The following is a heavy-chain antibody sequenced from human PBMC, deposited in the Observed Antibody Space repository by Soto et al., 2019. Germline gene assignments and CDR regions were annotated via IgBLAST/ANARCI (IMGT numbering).Heavy chain of an antibody. D-gene: IGHD5-12*01. CDR2: ISGSGGST. CDR1: GFTFSSYA. CDR3: AKDGYSGYDPHDFAY. V-gene: IGHV3-23*01. Sequence: EVQLLESGGGLVQPGGSLRLSCAASGFTFSSYAMTWVRQAPGKGLEWVSAISGSGGSTYYADSVKGRFTISRDNSKNTLYLQMNSLRAEDTAVYYCAKDGYSGYDPHDFAYRGQGTLVTDSS. J-gene: IGHJ4*02.